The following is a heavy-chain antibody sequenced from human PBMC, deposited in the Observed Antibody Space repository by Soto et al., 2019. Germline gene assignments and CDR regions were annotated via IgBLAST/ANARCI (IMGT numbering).Heavy chain of an antibody. CDR3: ARDPSVYCSGGSCTSYFDY. D-gene: IGHD2-15*01. V-gene: IGHV1-18*01. CDR2: ISPHIGNT. Sequence: ASVKGSFKASGYPFTSYGIAWVRQAPGQGLEWMGWISPHIGNTNYAQKLQGRVTMATDTSTSTAYMELRSLRSDDTAMYYCARDPSVYCSGGSCTSYFDYWGQGTLVTVSS. CDR1: GYPFTSYG. J-gene: IGHJ4*02.